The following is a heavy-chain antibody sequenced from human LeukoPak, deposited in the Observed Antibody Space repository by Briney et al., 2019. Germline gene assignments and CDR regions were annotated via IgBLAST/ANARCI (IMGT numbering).Heavy chain of an antibody. Sequence: TLSLTCTVSGGSISSGGYYWSWIRQHPGKGLEWIGYIYYSGSTYYNPSLKSRVTISVDTSKNQFSLKLSSVTAADTAVYYCARLKVGATVCVDYRGQGTLVTVAS. V-gene: IGHV4-31*03. J-gene: IGHJ4*02. CDR1: GGSISSGGYY. CDR2: IYYSGST. CDR3: ARLKVGATVCVDY. D-gene: IGHD1-26*01.